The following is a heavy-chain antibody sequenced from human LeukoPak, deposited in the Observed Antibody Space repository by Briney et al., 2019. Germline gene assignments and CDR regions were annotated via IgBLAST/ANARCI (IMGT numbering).Heavy chain of an antibody. D-gene: IGHD2-15*01. V-gene: IGHV1-18*04. CDR1: GYIFTSYY. Sequence: ASVKVSCKAAGYIFTSYYMHRVRQAPGQGLEWMGWISAYNGNTNYAQKLQGRVTMTTATSTSTAYMELRSLRSDDTAVYYCARDVLRYCNCGSCPMDVWGKGTTVTVSS. CDR3: ARDVLRYCNCGSCPMDV. J-gene: IGHJ6*03. CDR2: ISAYNGNT.